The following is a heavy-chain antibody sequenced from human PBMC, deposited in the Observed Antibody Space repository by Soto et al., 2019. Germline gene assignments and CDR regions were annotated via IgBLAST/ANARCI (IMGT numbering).Heavy chain of an antibody. D-gene: IGHD3-10*01. CDR3: ARDTLYGSALSYYYGMDV. J-gene: IGHJ6*02. V-gene: IGHV3-48*01. Sequence: PGGSLRLSCAASGFTFSSYSMNWVRQAPGKGLEWVSYISSSSSTIYYADSVKGRFTISRDNSKNSLYLQMNSLRAEDTALYYCARDTLYGSALSYYYGMDVWGQGTTVTVSS. CDR1: GFTFSSYS. CDR2: ISSSSSTI.